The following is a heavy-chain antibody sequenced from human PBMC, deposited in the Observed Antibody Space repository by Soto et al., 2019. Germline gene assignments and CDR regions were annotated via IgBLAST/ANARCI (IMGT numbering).Heavy chain of an antibody. J-gene: IGHJ3*02. CDR1: GFTFSIFA. CDR2: IGGGDHDR. CDR3: VKDRMDHNSVWDPFDI. D-gene: IGHD1-20*01. Sequence: EVHLLESGGGLVQPGGSLRLSCAASGFTFSIFAMSWVRQAPGKGLEWVTSIGGGDHDRYYTDSVRGRFTMSRDNSKNTVFLQMNSLRAEDTAIYYCVKDRMDHNSVWDPFDIWGQGTMVTVSS. V-gene: IGHV3-23*01.